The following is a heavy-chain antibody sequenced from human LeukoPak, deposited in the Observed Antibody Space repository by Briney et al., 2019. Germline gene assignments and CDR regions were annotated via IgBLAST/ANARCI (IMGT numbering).Heavy chain of an antibody. CDR3: AKSLLTGRPETLMD. CDR2: ISYDGSNK. CDR1: GFSFSNYG. V-gene: IGHV3-30*18. D-gene: IGHD3-9*01. J-gene: IGHJ4*02. Sequence: PGGSLRLSCAASGFSFSNYGMHWVRQAPGKGLEWVAVISYDGSNKYYADSVKGRYTISRDNSKDTLYLQMNNLRAEDTAVYYCAKSLLTGRPETLMDWGQGTLVTVSS.